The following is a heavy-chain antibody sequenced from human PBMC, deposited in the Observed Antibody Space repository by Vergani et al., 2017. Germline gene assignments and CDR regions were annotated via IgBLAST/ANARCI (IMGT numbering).Heavy chain of an antibody. V-gene: IGHV3-33*01. CDR1: GFTFSSHG. J-gene: IGHJ5*01. Sequence: QVQLVESEGGVVQPGRSLTLSCVASGFTFSSHGMHWLRQAPGKGLEWVAVIWYDGSNKYYGDSVKGRFTISRDNSKNTLYLQMNSLRVEDTAVYNCARWGNEKMFDSWGQGTLVTVSS. CDR3: ARWGNEKMFDS. CDR2: IWYDGSNK. D-gene: IGHD1-1*01.